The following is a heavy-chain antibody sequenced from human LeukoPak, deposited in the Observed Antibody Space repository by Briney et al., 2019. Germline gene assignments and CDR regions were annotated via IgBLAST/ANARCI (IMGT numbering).Heavy chain of an antibody. CDR3: ARQSRATGTLDS. CDR1: GGSISSYY. D-gene: IGHD6-13*01. J-gene: IGHJ5*01. V-gene: IGHV4-59*08. Sequence: SETLSLTCTVFGGSISSYYWSWIRQPPGKGLEWIGYIYYSGSTNYNPSLKSRVTISLDTSKNQFSLKLSSVTAADTAVYYCARQSRATGTLDSWGQGTLVTVSS. CDR2: IYYSGST.